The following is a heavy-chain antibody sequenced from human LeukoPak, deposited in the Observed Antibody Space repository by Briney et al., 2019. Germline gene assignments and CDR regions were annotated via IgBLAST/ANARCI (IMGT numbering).Heavy chain of an antibody. CDR3: ARAYCSSTSCYKGYYYYYYMDV. Sequence: GESLKISCKGSGYSFTSYWIGWVRQMPGKGLEWMGIIYPGDSDTRYSPSFQGQVTISADKSISTAYLQWSSLKASDTAMYCCARAYCSSTSCYKGYYYYYYMDVWGKGTTVTVSS. V-gene: IGHV5-51*01. D-gene: IGHD2-2*02. J-gene: IGHJ6*03. CDR1: GYSFTSYW. CDR2: IYPGDSDT.